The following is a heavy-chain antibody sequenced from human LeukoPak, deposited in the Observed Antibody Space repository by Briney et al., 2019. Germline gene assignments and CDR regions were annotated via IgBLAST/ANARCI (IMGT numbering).Heavy chain of an antibody. J-gene: IGHJ4*02. CDR1: GFTFSSYW. CDR2: ISGSGGST. Sequence: GGSLRLSCAASGFTFSSYWMSWVRQAPGKGLEWVSAISGSGGSTYYADSVKGRFTISRDNSKNTLYLQMNSLRAEDTAVYYCAKSNFLTTVTDKTTDYWGQGTLVTVSS. V-gene: IGHV3-23*01. CDR3: AKSNFLTTVTDKTTDY. D-gene: IGHD4-11*01.